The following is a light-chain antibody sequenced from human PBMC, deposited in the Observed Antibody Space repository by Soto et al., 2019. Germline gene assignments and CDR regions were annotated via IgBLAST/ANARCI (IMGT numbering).Light chain of an antibody. CDR3: QQRNIWPPVT. V-gene: IGKV3-11*01. CDR1: QSVRSN. J-gene: IGKJ5*01. CDR2: GAF. Sequence: VMSQTPAPLSVSPRGRAPLSCKTSQSVRSNLAWYQQKPGQAPRLLIYGAFNRATGIPARFSGSGSGTDFTLTISGLEPEDFAVYYCQQRNIWPPVTFGQGTRLEI.